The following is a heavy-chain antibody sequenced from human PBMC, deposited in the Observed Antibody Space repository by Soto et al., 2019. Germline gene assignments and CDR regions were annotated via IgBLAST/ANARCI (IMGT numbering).Heavy chain of an antibody. CDR3: ASSPQYSSGWYHRYYFDY. D-gene: IGHD6-19*01. CDR2: IIPILGIA. J-gene: IGHJ4*02. Sequence: SVKVSCKASGGTFSSYTISLVRQAPGQGLEWMGRIIPILGIANYAQKFQGRVTITADKSTSTAYMELSSLRSEDTAVYYCASSPQYSSGWYHRYYFDYWGQGTLVTVSS. V-gene: IGHV1-69*02. CDR1: GGTFSSYT.